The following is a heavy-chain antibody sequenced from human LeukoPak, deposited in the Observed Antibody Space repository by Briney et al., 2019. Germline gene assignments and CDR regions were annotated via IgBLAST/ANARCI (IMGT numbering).Heavy chain of an antibody. Sequence: GGSLRLSCAASGFTFSSYSMNWVRQAPGKGLEWVSSISSSSSYIYYADSVKGRFTISRDNAKNSLYLQMNSLRAEDTAVYYCARGSRWFGELYGYWGQGTLVTVSS. CDR1: GFTFSSYS. V-gene: IGHV3-21*01. J-gene: IGHJ4*02. CDR3: ARGSRWFGELYGY. CDR2: ISSSSSYI. D-gene: IGHD3-10*01.